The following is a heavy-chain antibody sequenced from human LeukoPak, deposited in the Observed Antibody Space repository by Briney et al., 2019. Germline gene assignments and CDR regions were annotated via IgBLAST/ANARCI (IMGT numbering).Heavy chain of an antibody. CDR3: AKGGVYGDYYFDY. J-gene: IGHJ4*02. CDR2: ISGSGGDT. CDR1: GFPFSTYA. D-gene: IGHD4-17*01. V-gene: IGHV3-23*01. Sequence: QPGGSLRLSCAASGFPFSTYAMSWVRQAPGKGLEWVSVISGSGGDTYYADSVKGRFTISGDNSKNTVYLQMNSLRAEDTALYYCAKGGVYGDYYFDYWGREPWSPSPQ.